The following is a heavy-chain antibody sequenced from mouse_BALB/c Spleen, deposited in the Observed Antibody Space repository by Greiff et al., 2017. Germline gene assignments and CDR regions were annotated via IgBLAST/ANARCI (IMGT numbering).Heavy chain of an antibody. J-gene: IGHJ2*01. CDR1: GYSITSDYA. Sequence: DVQLQESGPGLVKPSQSLSLTCTVTGYSITSDYAWNWIRQFPGNKLEWMGYISYSGSTSYNPSLKSRISITRDTSKNQFFLQLNSVTTEDTATYYCARGWEGFDYWGQGTTLTVSS. CDR3: ARGWEGFDY. V-gene: IGHV3-2*02. CDR2: ISYSGST. D-gene: IGHD4-1*01.